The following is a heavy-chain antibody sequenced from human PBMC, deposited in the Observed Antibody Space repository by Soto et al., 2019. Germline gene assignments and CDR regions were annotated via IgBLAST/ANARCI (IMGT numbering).Heavy chain of an antibody. CDR3: TTAFNTVIVWWLPDPFDY. D-gene: IGHD5-12*01. V-gene: IGHV3-15*01. J-gene: IGHJ4*02. CDR2: IKSKTDGGTT. Sequence: GGSLRLSCAASGFTFSNAWMSWVRQAPGKGLEWVGRIKSKTDGGTTDYAAPVKGRFTISRDDSKNTLYLQMNSLKTEDTAVYYCTTAFNTVIVWWLPDPFDYWGQGTLVTVSS. CDR1: GFTFSNAW.